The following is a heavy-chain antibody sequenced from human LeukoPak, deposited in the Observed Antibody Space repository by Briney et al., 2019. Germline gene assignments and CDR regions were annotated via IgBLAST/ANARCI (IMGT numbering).Heavy chain of an antibody. J-gene: IGHJ5*02. CDR3: ARARYNWNDIGWFDP. V-gene: IGHV4-59*01. CDR1: GGSISSYY. D-gene: IGHD1-1*01. CDR2: IYYSGST. Sequence: TSETLSLTCTVSGGSISSYYWSWIRQPPGKGLEWIGYIYYSGSTNYNPSLKSRVTISVDTSKNQFSLKLSSVTAADTAVYYCARARYNWNDIGWFDPWGQGTLVTVSS.